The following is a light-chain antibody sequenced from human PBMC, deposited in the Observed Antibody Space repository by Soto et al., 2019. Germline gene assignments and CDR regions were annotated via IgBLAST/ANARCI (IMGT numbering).Light chain of an antibody. Sequence: EIVLTQSPATLSLSPGERATLSCRASQSVSSCLAWYQQKPGQAPRLLIYDASNRATGIPARFSGSGSGTDFTLTICSLEPEDFAVYYWQQSSNWPLTFGGGTKVEIK. J-gene: IGKJ4*01. CDR3: QQSSNWPLT. CDR1: QSVSSC. V-gene: IGKV3-11*01. CDR2: DAS.